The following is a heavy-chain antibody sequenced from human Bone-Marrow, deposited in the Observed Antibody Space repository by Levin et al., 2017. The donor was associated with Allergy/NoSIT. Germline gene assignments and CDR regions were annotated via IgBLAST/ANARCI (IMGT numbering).Heavy chain of an antibody. CDR2: INPNSGGT. CDR1: GYTFTGYY. CDR3: ARDRVGLIAARPHPWGWFDP. Sequence: ASVKVSCKASGYTFTGYYMHWVRQAPGQGLEWMGRINPNSGGTNYAQKFQGRVTMTRDTSISTAYMGLSRLRSDDTAVYYCARDRVGLIAARPHPWGWFDPWGQGTLVTVSS. J-gene: IGHJ5*02. D-gene: IGHD6-6*01. V-gene: IGHV1-2*06.